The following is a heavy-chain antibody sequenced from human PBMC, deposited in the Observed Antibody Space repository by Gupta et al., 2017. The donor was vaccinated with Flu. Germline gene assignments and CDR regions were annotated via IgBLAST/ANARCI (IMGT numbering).Heavy chain of an antibody. CDR2: IDWDDDK. V-gene: IGHV2-70*01. D-gene: IGHD3-10*01. CDR3: ARTLYYYGSGINPREDWFDP. CDR1: GFSLSPSGMC. J-gene: IGHJ5*02. Sequence: QVTLRESGPALVKPTQTLTLTCTFSGFSLSPSGMCVSWIRQPPGKALEWLALIDWDDDKYYSTSLKTRLTISKDTSKNQVVLTMTNMDPVDTATYYCARTLYYYGSGINPREDWFDPWGQGTLVTVSS.